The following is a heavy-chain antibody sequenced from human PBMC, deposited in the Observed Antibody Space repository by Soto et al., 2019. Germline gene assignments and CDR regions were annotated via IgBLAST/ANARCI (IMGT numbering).Heavy chain of an antibody. Sequence: SETLSLTCTVSGGSISSSSYYWGWIRQPPGKGLERIGSIYYSGSTYYNKSLKSRVNISVDTSKKQITLKLSSVTAAEKTVNNCAWNHYCSGGSSYSAYNWFDPWGQGTLVTVS. J-gene: IGHJ5*02. V-gene: IGHV4-39*01. CDR1: GGSISSSSYY. CDR3: AWNHYCSGGSSYSAYNWFDP. D-gene: IGHD2-15*01. CDR2: IYYSGST.